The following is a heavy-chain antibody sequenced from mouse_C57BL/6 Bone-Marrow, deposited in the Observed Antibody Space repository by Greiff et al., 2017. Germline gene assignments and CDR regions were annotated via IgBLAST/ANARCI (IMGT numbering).Heavy chain of an antibody. J-gene: IGHJ1*03. D-gene: IGHD1-1*01. Sequence: EVKLQESGGGLVKPGGSLKLSCAASGFTFSDYGMHWVRQAPEKGLEWVAYISSGSSTIYYADTVKGRFTISRDNAKNTLFLQMTSLWSEDTAMYYCAVYYYGSRRYFDVWGTGTTVTVSS. CDR3: AVYYYGSRRYFDV. CDR1: GFTFSDYG. CDR2: ISSGSSTI. V-gene: IGHV5-17*01.